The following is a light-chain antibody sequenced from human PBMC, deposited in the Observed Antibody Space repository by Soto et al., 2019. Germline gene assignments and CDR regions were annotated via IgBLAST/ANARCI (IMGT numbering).Light chain of an antibody. CDR1: SGHSSYA. V-gene: IGLV4-69*01. Sequence: QLVLTQSPSASASLGASVKLTCTLSSGHSSYAIAWHQQQPEKGPRYLMKLNSDGSHSKGDGIPDRFSGSSSGAERYLTISSLQSEAEADYYCQTWGTGIHYVFGTGTKLTVL. CDR3: QTWGTGIHYV. CDR2: LNSDGSH. J-gene: IGLJ1*01.